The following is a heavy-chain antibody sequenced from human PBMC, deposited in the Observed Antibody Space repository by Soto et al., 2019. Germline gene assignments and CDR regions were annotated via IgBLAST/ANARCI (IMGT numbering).Heavy chain of an antibody. Sequence: QVYLQQWGAGLLKPSETLSLTCDVYGGSFRDYYWNWVRQTPGKGLEWIGEIDHSGSTNYNPSLKRRSTLSLHTSKNPFSLTLTSVTAADTLVYYCARLPGECTTATCYAFRRGDYWGQGTLVPVSS. J-gene: IGHJ4*02. CDR2: IDHSGST. V-gene: IGHV4-34*02. D-gene: IGHD2-2*01. CDR1: GGSFRDYY. CDR3: ARLPGECTTATCYAFRRGDY.